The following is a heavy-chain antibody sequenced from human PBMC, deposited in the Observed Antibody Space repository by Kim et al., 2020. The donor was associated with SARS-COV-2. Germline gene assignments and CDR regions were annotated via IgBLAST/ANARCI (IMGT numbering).Heavy chain of an antibody. CDR3: TSGYCSGGTCYPQFDP. J-gene: IGHJ5*02. D-gene: IGHD2-15*01. V-gene: IGHV3-73*01. Sequence: SVKGRFTISRDASENTAYLQMNSLKAEDTAVYDCTSGYCSGGTCYPQFDPWGQGTLVTVSS.